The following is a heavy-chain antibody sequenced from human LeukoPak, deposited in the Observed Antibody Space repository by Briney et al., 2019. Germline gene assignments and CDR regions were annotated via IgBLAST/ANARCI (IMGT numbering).Heavy chain of an antibody. Sequence: GGSLRLSCWAYVFTFSSYWMHWVRQAPGKGLVWVSRINSDGSSTSYADSVKGRFTISRDNAKNTLYLQMNSLRAEDTAVYYCARDLKEYQLLVGIDPWGQGTLVTVSS. CDR1: VFTFSSYW. V-gene: IGHV3-74*01. CDR3: ARDLKEYQLLVGIDP. CDR2: INSDGSST. J-gene: IGHJ5*02. D-gene: IGHD2-2*01.